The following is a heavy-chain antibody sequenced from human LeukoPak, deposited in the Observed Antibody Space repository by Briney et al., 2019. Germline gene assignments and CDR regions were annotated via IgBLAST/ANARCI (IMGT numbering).Heavy chain of an antibody. CDR2: IRSDGSDK. J-gene: IGHJ4*02. D-gene: IGHD3-10*01. Sequence: PGGSLRPSCAASGFTFSTYGMHWARQAPGKGLEWVAFIRSDGSDKYHADSVKGRFTISRDNSKNTLYLQMNSLRTEDTAVYYCANEWLHVSGSYKANNWGQGTLVTVSS. V-gene: IGHV3-30*02. CDR1: GFTFSTYG. CDR3: ANEWLHVSGSYKANN.